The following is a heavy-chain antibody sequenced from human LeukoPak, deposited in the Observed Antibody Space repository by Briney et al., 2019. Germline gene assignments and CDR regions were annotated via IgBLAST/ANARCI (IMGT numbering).Heavy chain of an antibody. CDR2: INPNTGAT. J-gene: IGHJ3*02. CDR3: ARALLTALVKTSGGDI. V-gene: IGHV1-2*02. D-gene: IGHD5-18*01. CDR1: GYTFTAYY. Sequence: GASVKVSCKASGYTFTAYYMHWVRQAPGQGLDWMGWINPNTGATSYAQKFQDRVTMTRDTSISTAYMDFSRLTSDDTAVYYCARALLTALVKTSGGDIWGQGTMVTVSS.